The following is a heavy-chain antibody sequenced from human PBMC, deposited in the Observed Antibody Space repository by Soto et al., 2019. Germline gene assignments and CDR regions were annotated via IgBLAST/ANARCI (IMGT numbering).Heavy chain of an antibody. CDR3: ASGRETGQPYFDY. V-gene: IGHV4-39*01. CDR2: ISYTGTA. J-gene: IGHJ4*02. CDR1: GDSMSGSPYF. Sequence: SETLSLTCSVSGDSMSGSPYFWGWIRQPPGKGLERIGHISYTGTAYYNSSLRSRVTLSVETSKNQFSLNLNSVTAADAAVYCCASGRETGQPYFDYCGLGTLITF. D-gene: IGHD3-9*01.